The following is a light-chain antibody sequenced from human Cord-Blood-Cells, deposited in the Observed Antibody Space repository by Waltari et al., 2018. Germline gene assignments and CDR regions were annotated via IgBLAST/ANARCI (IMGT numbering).Light chain of an antibody. V-gene: IGKV3-20*01. J-gene: IGKJ3*01. Sequence: EIVLTQSPVTLSLSPGHRATPSCRASQRVSSSYLAWYQQKPGQAPRLLIYGASSRATGIPDRFSGSGSGTDFTLTISRLEPEDFAVYYCQQYGSSPFTFGPGTKVDIK. CDR3: QQYGSSPFT. CDR2: GAS. CDR1: QRVSSSY.